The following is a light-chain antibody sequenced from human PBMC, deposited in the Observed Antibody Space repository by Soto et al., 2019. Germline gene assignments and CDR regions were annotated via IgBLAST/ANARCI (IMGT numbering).Light chain of an antibody. J-gene: IGKJ1*01. CDR3: QPRSNWPLT. CDR1: QSVSTY. Sequence: EIVLTQSPATLSLSPGERATLSCRASQSVSTYLAWYQQKPGQAPRLLIYDASKRATGIPARFSGSGSGTAFTPTIGSREPQDFAVYYCQPRSNWPLTFGQGTKVEIK. CDR2: DAS. V-gene: IGKV3-11*01.